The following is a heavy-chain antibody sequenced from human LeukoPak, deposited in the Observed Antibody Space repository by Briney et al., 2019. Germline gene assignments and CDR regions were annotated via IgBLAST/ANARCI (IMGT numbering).Heavy chain of an antibody. V-gene: IGHV4-59*01. D-gene: IGHD3-22*01. CDR2: IYYSGST. J-gene: IGHJ6*02. CDR3: ARDPQRYYYDSSGYYYGSGMDV. CDR1: GGSISSYY. Sequence: KPSETLSLTCTVSGGSISSYYWSWIRQPPGKGLEWIGYIYYSGSTNYNPSLKSRVTISVDTSKNQFSLKLSSVTAADTAVYYCARDPQRYYYDSSGYYYGSGMDVWGQGTTVTVSS.